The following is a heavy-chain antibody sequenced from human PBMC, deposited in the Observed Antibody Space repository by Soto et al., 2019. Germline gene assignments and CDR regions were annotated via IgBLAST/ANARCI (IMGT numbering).Heavy chain of an antibody. CDR3: ARSPFYYYGSWSYRLSWFDP. V-gene: IGHV4-34*01. D-gene: IGHD3-10*01. CDR1: GGSFSGYY. CDR2: INHSGST. Sequence: QVQLQQWGAGLLKPSETLSLTCAVYGGSFSGYYWSWIRQPPGKGLEWIGEINHSGSTNYNPSLKSRVTISVDTSKNQFSLQLSSVTAADTAVYYCARSPFYYYGSWSYRLSWFDPWGQGTLVTVSS. J-gene: IGHJ5*02.